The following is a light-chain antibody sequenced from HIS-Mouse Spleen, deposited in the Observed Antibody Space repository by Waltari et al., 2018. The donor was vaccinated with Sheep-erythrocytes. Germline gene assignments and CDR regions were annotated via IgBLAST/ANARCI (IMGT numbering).Light chain of an antibody. J-gene: IGLJ1*01. Sequence: QSALTQPRSVSGSPGQSVTIPCTGTSSDVGGSHYVSWYQQHPGKAPKLMIYDVSKRPSGVPDRFSGSKSGNTASLTISGLQAEDEADYYCCSYAGSYNHVFATGTKVTVL. CDR3: CSYAGSYNHV. CDR1: SSDVGGSHY. CDR2: DVS. V-gene: IGLV2-11*01.